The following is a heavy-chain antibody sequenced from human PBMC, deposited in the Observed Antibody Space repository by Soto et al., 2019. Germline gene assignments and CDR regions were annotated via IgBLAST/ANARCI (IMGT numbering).Heavy chain of an antibody. Sequence: QVQLVESGGGVVQPGRSLRLSCAASGFIFSGYAMHWVRQAPGKGLEWVAVISYDGNTQYYAVSVRGRFTVSRDNSNNMLYVQMDNLRDDDTAMYYCAKETNAYEINYWGQGTLVTVSS. V-gene: IGHV3-30-3*01. J-gene: IGHJ4*02. CDR3: AKETNAYEINY. CDR2: ISYDGNTQ. CDR1: GFIFSGYA. D-gene: IGHD3-9*01.